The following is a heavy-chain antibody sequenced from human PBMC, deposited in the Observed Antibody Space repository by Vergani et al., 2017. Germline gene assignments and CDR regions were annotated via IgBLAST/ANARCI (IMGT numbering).Heavy chain of an antibody. CDR3: ARTGSGYNYGYTFDY. Sequence: EVHLLESGGGLIQPGGSLRISCAASGFTFDNYAMTWVRQAPGKGLQWVSGISGSGSSKFYEDSLKGRVTISRDNSKNTLYLQMNSLRAEDTALYYCARTGSGYNYGYTFDYWGQGTLVTVSS. V-gene: IGHV3-23*01. CDR2: ISGSGSSK. J-gene: IGHJ4*02. CDR1: GFTFDNYA. D-gene: IGHD5-18*01.